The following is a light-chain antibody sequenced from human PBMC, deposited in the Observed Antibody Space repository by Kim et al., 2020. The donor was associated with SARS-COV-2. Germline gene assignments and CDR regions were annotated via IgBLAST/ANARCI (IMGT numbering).Light chain of an antibody. J-gene: IGKJ2*01. Sequence: SASVGDSVTITCQSMHDISNYLNWYQQKPGKAPKLLIYDASNLETGVPSRFSGSGSGTDFTFTISSLQPEDIATYYCQQYDNLPYTFGQGTKLDIK. CDR1: HDISNY. CDR3: QQYDNLPYT. V-gene: IGKV1-33*01. CDR2: DAS.